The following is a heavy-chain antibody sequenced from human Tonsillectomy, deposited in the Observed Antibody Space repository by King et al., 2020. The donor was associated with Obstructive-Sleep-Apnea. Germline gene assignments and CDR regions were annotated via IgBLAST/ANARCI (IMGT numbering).Heavy chain of an antibody. CDR3: ARLDGLDYGDYRGAFDI. D-gene: IGHD4-17*01. J-gene: IGHJ3*02. CDR1: GYSVTSYW. V-gene: IGHV5-51*01. CDR2: IYPGYSDT. Sequence: QLVQSGAEVKKPGESLKISCKGSGYSVTSYWIGWVRQMPGKGLEWMGIIYPGYSDTRYSPSFPGQVTISADTPIRTAHLQWSSLKASDTAMYYCARLDGLDYGDYRGAFDIWGQGTMVTVSS.